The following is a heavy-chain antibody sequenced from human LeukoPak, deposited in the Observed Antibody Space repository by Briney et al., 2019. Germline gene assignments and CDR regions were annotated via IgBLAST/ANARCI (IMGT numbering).Heavy chain of an antibody. D-gene: IGHD2-2*03. J-gene: IGHJ3*02. V-gene: IGHV4-34*01. Sequence: SETLSLTCAVYGGSFSGYYWSWIRQPPGKGLEWIGEINHSGSTNYNPSLKSRVTISVDTSKNQFSLKLSSVTAAGTAVYYCARGRAGYCSSTSCWGRSFDIWGQGTMVTVSS. CDR2: INHSGST. CDR1: GGSFSGYY. CDR3: ARGRAGYCSSTSCWGRSFDI.